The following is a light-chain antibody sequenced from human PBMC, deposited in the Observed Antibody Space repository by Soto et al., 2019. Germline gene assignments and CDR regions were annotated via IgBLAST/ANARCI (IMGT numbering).Light chain of an antibody. V-gene: IGLV2-14*01. Sequence: QSALTQPASVSGSPGQSITISCTGTNSDVGGYNYVSWYQQHPGKAPELMIYEVSHRPSGVSNRFSGSKSDNTASLTISAPQAEDEADYYCSSYTSTSTLYVFGTATKVPS. CDR2: EVS. CDR3: SSYTSTSTLYV. CDR1: NSDVGGYNY. J-gene: IGLJ1*01.